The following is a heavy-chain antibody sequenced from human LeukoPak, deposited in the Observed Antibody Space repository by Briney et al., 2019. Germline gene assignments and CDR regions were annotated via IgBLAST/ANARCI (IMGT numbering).Heavy chain of an antibody. CDR1: GGSISSSSYY. D-gene: IGHD3-3*01. Sequence: PSETLSLTCTVSGGSISSSSYYWGWIRQPPGKGLEWIGSIYYSGSTCYNPSLKSRVTISVDTSKNQFSLKLSSVTAADTAVYYCAGGYDFWSGYPLVPWGQGTLVTVSS. CDR2: IYYSGST. V-gene: IGHV4-39*01. CDR3: AGGYDFWSGYPLVP. J-gene: IGHJ5*02.